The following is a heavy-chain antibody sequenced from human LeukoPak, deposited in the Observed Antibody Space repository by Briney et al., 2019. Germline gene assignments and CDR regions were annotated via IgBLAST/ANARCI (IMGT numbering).Heavy chain of an antibody. CDR3: ARGPAGRVRGYYYYMDV. CDR2: MNPNSGNT. J-gene: IGHJ6*03. Sequence: GASVKVSCKASGYTFTSYDINWVRQATGQGLEWMGWMNPNSGNTGYAQKFQGRVTITRNTSISTAYMELSSLRSEDTAVYYCARGPAGRVRGYYYYMDVWGKGTTVTVSS. V-gene: IGHV1-8*03. D-gene: IGHD3-10*01. CDR1: GYTFTSYD.